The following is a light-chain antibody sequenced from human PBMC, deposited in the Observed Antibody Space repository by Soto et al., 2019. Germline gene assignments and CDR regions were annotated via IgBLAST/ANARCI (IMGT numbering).Light chain of an antibody. Sequence: EVVLTQSPATLSLSPGERATLSCRASQSIRNYLAWYQQKPGQAPRLLISAASSLGSGVPSRFSGSGSGTDFTLTISSLQPEDFATYYCQQANSFPFTFGGGTKVDIK. CDR1: QSIRNY. V-gene: IGKV3-11*01. CDR2: AAS. CDR3: QQANSFPFT. J-gene: IGKJ4*01.